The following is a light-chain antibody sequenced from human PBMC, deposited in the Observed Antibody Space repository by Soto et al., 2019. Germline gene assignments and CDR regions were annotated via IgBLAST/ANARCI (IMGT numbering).Light chain of an antibody. CDR2: DAS. CDR3: QQYNNYSWT. Sequence: DIQMTQSPSTLSASVGDRVTITCRASASISSCLDWYQQKPGKAPKLLIYDASTLHSGVPSRFSGSVSGTEFTLTISSLQPDDFATDFCQQYNNYSWTFGQGTKVDIK. CDR1: ASISSC. J-gene: IGKJ1*01. V-gene: IGKV1-5*01.